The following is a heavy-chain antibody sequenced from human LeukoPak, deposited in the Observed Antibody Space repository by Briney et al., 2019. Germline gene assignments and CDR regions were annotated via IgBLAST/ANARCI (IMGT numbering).Heavy chain of an antibody. CDR1: GDSLNTYY. V-gene: IGHV4-59*01. CDR3: ARVVRGVVTSNWFDP. CDR2: VASSGTS. Sequence: SETLSLTYTVSGDSLNTYYWTWIRQTPGKELEWIGFVASSGTSNYNPSLKSRVSISIDTSKNQFSLALTSVTPADTAVYYCARVVRGVVTSNWFDPWGQGTLVSVSS. D-gene: IGHD2-21*02. J-gene: IGHJ5*02.